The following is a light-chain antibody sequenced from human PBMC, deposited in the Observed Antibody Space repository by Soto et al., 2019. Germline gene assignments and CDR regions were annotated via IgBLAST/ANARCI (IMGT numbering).Light chain of an antibody. CDR2: YDN. CDR1: SSDISGYSD. Sequence: QSGLTLPASVSASPGHSTTIPCARPSSDISGYSDVSWYQRLPDKVPKLIIYYDNSGPSGGSHRVSGSNSGNTASLTIPGLQAEDEGDYFCISYTTSGTPVFGGETK. V-gene: IGLV2-14*03. J-gene: IGLJ3*02. CDR3: ISYTTSGTPV.